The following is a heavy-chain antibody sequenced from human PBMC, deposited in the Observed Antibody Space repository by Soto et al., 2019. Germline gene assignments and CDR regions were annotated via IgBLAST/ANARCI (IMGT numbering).Heavy chain of an antibody. CDR2: FDPEDGET. J-gene: IGHJ4*02. D-gene: IGHD4-17*01. CDR1: GYTLTELS. CDR3: ATYGDYGFVLGY. V-gene: IGHV1-24*01. Sequence: GASVKVSCKVSGYTLTELSMHWVRQAPGKGLEWTGGFDPEDGETIYAQKFQGRVTMTEDTSTDTAYMELSSLTSEDTAVYYCATYGDYGFVLGYWGQGTLVTVSS.